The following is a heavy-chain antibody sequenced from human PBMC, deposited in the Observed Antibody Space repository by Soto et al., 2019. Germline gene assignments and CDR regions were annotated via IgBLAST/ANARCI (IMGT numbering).Heavy chain of an antibody. Sequence: SETLSLTCAVYGGSFSGYYWSWIRQPPGKGLEWIGEINHSGSSNYNPSLKSRVTISVDTSKNQLSLKLNSVTAADTAVYYCASQQGIVDTALVLGNFWGQGTLVTGSS. J-gene: IGHJ4*02. CDR3: ASQQGIVDTALVLGNF. D-gene: IGHD5-18*01. V-gene: IGHV4-34*01. CDR2: INHSGSS. CDR1: GGSFSGYY.